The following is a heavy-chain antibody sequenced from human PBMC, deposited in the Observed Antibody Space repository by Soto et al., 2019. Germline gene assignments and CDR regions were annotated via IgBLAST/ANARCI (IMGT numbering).Heavy chain of an antibody. V-gene: IGHV1-8*01. CDR1: GYTFTNYG. CDR2: MDPNSGNT. J-gene: IGHJ4*02. CDR3: ARGRGWRDY. Sequence: QVQLVQSGAEVKKPGASVKVSCKASGYTFTNYGINWVRQAPGQGLEWMGWMDPNSGNTDYAQKFQGRVTITRNTSISTAYLELSSLSSEDTAVYYCARGRGWRDYWGQGTLVTVSS. D-gene: IGHD6-19*01.